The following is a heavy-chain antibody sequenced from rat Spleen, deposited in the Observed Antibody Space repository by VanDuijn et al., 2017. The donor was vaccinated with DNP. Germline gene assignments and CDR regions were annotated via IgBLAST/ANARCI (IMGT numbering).Heavy chain of an antibody. V-gene: IGHV5S10*01. J-gene: IGHJ3*01. Sequence: EVQLVESGGGLVQPGRSLKLSCAASGFTFSDYNMAWVRQAPKKGLEWVATIIYDGGGTYYRDSVKGRFTISRDNAKSTLYLQMNSLRSEDTATYYCTELPSYYEAWFAYWGHGALVTVSS. D-gene: IGHD1-1*01. CDR1: GFTFSDYN. CDR3: TELPSYYEAWFAY. CDR2: IIYDGGGT.